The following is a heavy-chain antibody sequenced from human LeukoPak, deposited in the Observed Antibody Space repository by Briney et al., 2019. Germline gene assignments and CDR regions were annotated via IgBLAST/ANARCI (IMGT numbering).Heavy chain of an antibody. Sequence: SETLSLTCTVSGGSISSYYWSWIRQPPGKGLEWIGYIYYSGSTNYNPSLKSRVSISVDTSKNQFSLKLSSVTAADTAVYYCATRGYSCALDAFDIWGQGTMVTVSS. D-gene: IGHD5-18*01. CDR3: ATRGYSCALDAFDI. CDR2: IYYSGST. CDR1: GGSISSYY. J-gene: IGHJ3*02. V-gene: IGHV4-59*01.